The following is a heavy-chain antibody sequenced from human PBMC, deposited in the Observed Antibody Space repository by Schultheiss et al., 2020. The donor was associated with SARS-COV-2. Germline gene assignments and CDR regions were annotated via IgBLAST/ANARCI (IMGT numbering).Heavy chain of an antibody. V-gene: IGHV3-23*01. CDR2: IRGSGSSQ. Sequence: GESLKISCAASGYSFSGYAMSWVRQAPGKGLEWVSGIRGSGSSQFYADSVKGRFTVSRDNSRNILYLQMNNLRGEDTAVYYCAKAQRGYSSSAFDFWGQGTLVTVSS. CDR1: GYSFSGYA. CDR3: AKAQRGYSSSAFDF. D-gene: IGHD5-18*01. J-gene: IGHJ4*02.